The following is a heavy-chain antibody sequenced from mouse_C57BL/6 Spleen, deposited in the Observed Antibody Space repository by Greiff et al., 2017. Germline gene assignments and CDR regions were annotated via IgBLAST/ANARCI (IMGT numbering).Heavy chain of an antibody. Sequence: VQLQQSGAELVKPGASVKISCKASGYAFSSYWMNWVKQRPGKGLEWIGQIYPGDGDTNYNGKFKGKATLTADKSSSTAYMQLSSLTSEDSAVYFGARGLNYSNYLAWFAYWGQGTLVTVSA. CDR2: IYPGDGDT. J-gene: IGHJ3*01. CDR3: ARGLNYSNYLAWFAY. CDR1: GYAFSSYW. V-gene: IGHV1-80*01. D-gene: IGHD2-5*01.